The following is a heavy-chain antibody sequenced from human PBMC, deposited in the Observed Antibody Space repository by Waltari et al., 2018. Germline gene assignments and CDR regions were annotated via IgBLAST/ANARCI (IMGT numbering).Heavy chain of an antibody. CDR2: IYTSGST. Sequence: QVQLQESGPGLVKPSETLSLTCTVSGGSISSHYWSWIRQPAGKGLEWIGRIYTSGSTNYNPSLKSRVTMSVDTSKNQFSLKLSSVTAADTAVYYCARDAGIAAAGNWFDPWGQGTLVTVSS. D-gene: IGHD6-13*01. J-gene: IGHJ5*02. CDR1: GGSISSHY. V-gene: IGHV4-4*07. CDR3: ARDAGIAAAGNWFDP.